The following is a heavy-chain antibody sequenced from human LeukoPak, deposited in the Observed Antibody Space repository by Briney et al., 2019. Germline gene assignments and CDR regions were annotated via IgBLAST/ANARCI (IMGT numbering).Heavy chain of an antibody. J-gene: IGHJ4*02. D-gene: IGHD6-13*01. V-gene: IGHV4-4*07. Sequence: PSETLSLACTVSGGSISSYYWSWIRQPAGKGLEWIGRIYTSGSTNYNPSLKSRVTISVDTSKNQFSLKLSSVTAADTAAYYCAREMPGIAAAGPDYWGQGTLVTVSS. CDR1: GGSISSYY. CDR3: AREMPGIAAAGPDY. CDR2: IYTSGST.